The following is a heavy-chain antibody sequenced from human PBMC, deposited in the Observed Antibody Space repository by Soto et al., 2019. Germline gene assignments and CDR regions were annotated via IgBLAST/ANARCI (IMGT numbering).Heavy chain of an antibody. CDR1: CGSISSGNW. J-gene: IGHJ4*02. D-gene: IGHD3-22*01. CDR2: IYHSGST. CDR3: ATRPQYCDSSGYHPFDY. Sequence: SETLPVTCAGSCGSISSGNWWSWVRQPPGKGLEWIGEIYHSGSTNYNPSLKSRVTISVDKSKNQFSLKLSSVTAADTAVYYCATRPQYCDSSGYHPFDYWGQGTLVTVS. V-gene: IGHV4-4*02.